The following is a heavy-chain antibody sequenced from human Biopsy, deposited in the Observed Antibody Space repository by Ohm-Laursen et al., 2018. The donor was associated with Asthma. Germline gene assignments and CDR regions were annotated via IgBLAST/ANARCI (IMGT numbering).Heavy chain of an antibody. D-gene: IGHD6-13*01. CDR1: SGSGGYMRSGNYY. CDR3: VRGSSSWHHGPFHYYYGLDV. CDR2: IHYSGTT. V-gene: IGHV4-39*01. Sequence: SETLSLTCSLSSGSGGYMRSGNYYWGWIRQPPGKGLEWIGSIHYSGTTYYDPSLETRVTVSEDTSKNKFSLKLTSVTAADTAVYYCVRGSSSWHHGPFHYYYGLDVWGQGTTATVSS. J-gene: IGHJ6*02.